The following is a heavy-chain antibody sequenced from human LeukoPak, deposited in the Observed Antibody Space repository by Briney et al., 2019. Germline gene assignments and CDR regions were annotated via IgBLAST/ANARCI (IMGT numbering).Heavy chain of an antibody. D-gene: IGHD4-17*01. CDR2: IIPIFGTS. Sequence: GASVKVSCKASGGTFSSYAISWVRQAPGQGLEWMGGIIPIFGTSNYAQKFVGRVTITAAESTSTAYMELSSLRSEDTAVYYCAGSTVTRLAEYFQHWGQGTLVTVSS. CDR3: AGSTVTRLAEYFQH. J-gene: IGHJ1*01. CDR1: GGTFSSYA. V-gene: IGHV1-69*13.